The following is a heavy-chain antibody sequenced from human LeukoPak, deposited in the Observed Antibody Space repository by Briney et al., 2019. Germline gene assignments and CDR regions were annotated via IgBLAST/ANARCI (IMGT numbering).Heavy chain of an antibody. Sequence: GESLKISCKGSGYSFTSYWIGWVRQMPGKALEWMGIIYPGDSDTKYSPSFQGQVTISADKSISTAYLQWSSLKASDTAMYYCARNLPGYCSSTSCYIDNWFDPWGQGTLVTVSS. D-gene: IGHD2-2*02. CDR2: IYPGDSDT. V-gene: IGHV5-51*01. J-gene: IGHJ5*02. CDR3: ARNLPGYCSSTSCYIDNWFDP. CDR1: GYSFTSYW.